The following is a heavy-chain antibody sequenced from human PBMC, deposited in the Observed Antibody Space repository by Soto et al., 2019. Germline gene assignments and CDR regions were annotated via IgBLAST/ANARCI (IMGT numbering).Heavy chain of an antibody. D-gene: IGHD4-4*01. CDR1: GGTFSSSA. V-gene: IGHV1-69*13. CDR3: ARGRISNYGRSTLTVYYYYGMDV. CDR2: IIPIFGTA. J-gene: IGHJ6*02. Sequence: ASVKVSCKASGGTFSSSAISWVRQAPGQGLEWMGGIIPIFGTANYAQKFQGRVTITADESTSTAYMELSSLRSEDTAVYYCARGRISNYGRSTLTVYYYYGMDVWGQGTTVTVSS.